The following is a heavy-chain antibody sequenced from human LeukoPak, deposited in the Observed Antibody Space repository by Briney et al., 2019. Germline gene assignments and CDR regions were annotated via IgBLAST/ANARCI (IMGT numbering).Heavy chain of an antibody. D-gene: IGHD4/OR15-4a*01. Sequence: GGSLRLSCTTSGFTFGDYAMTWARQAPGKGLEWVSSISSSSSYIYYADSVKGRFTISRDNSKNTLYLQMNSLRAEDTAVYYCARRAGAYSHPYDYWGQGTLVTVSS. CDR1: GFTFGDYA. V-gene: IGHV3-21*04. J-gene: IGHJ4*02. CDR2: ISSSSSYI. CDR3: ARRAGAYSHPYDY.